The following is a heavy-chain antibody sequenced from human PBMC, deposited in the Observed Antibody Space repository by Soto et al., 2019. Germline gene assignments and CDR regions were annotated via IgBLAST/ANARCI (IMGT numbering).Heavy chain of an antibody. D-gene: IGHD3-9*01. CDR2: ISYDGSNK. V-gene: IGHV3-30*18. CDR1: GFTFSSYG. CDR3: AKSYYDILTGSVYYYGMDV. Sequence: QSGGSLRLSCAASGFTFSSYGMHWVRQAPGKGLEWVAVISYDGSNKYYADSVKGRFTISRDNSKNTLYLQMNSLRAEDTAVYYCAKSYYDILTGSVYYYGMDVWGQGTTVTVSS. J-gene: IGHJ6*02.